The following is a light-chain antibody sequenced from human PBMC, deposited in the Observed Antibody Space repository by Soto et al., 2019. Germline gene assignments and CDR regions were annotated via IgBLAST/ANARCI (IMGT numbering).Light chain of an antibody. CDR2: GDT. J-gene: IGLJ2*01. Sequence: QSVLTQPPSVTGAPGQRVTISCTGSNSNIGAGYAVHWYQQFPGRVPKLLIYGDTNRPSGVPDRFSGSKSGTSASLAITGLQAEDEADYYCQSYDSSLPGLLFGVWTKVTVL. CDR1: NSNIGAGYA. V-gene: IGLV1-40*01. CDR3: QSYDSSLPGLL.